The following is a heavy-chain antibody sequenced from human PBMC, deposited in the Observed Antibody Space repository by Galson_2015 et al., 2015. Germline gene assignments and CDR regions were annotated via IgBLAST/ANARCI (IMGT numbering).Heavy chain of an antibody. CDR3: ASQGIAVAGVIDY. CDR1: GDSVSSNSAA. CDR2: TCYRSKWYE. D-gene: IGHD6-19*01. V-gene: IGHV6-1*01. Sequence: CAISGDSVSSNSAAWNWIKQSPSRGLEWLGRTCYRSKWYEYYAMSVKSRITINVDTAKNQVSLQLNSVTPEDTAVYYCASQGIAVAGVIDYWGQGTQVTVSS. J-gene: IGHJ4*02.